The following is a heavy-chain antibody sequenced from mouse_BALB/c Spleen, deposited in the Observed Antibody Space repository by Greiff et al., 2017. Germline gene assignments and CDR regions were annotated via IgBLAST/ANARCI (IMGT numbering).Heavy chain of an antibody. J-gene: IGHJ4*01. CDR1: GFTFSSST. CDR3: ARQYGNYYAMDY. V-gene: IGHV5-12-2*01. Sequence: EVKLVESGGGLVQPGGSLKLSCAASGFTFSSSTMSWVRQTPEKRLEWVAYISNGGGSTYYPDTVKGRFTISRDNAKNTLYLQMSSLKSEDTAMYYCARQYGNYYAMDYWGQGTSVTVSS. CDR2: ISNGGGST. D-gene: IGHD2-10*02.